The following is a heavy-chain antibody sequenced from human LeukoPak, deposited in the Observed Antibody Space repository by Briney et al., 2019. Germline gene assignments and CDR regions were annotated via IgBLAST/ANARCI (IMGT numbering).Heavy chain of an antibody. Sequence: GGSLRLSCAASGFTFSGHWMHWVRQIPGKGLVWVSRINRDGSTTNYADSVKGRFTISRDNTKNTLYLQMNSLGVEDTAVYYCARERSIGWLSMDYWGQGTLVTVSS. CDR3: ARERSIGWLSMDY. CDR2: INRDGSTT. J-gene: IGHJ4*02. D-gene: IGHD3-22*01. V-gene: IGHV3-74*01. CDR1: GFTFSGHW.